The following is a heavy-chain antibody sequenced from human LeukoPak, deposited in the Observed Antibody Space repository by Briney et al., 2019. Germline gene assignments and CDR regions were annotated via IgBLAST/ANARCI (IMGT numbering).Heavy chain of an antibody. D-gene: IGHD4-23*01. CDR3: ARDSRDYGGNSESFDY. CDR2: MSPNSGDT. Sequence: GASVKVSCKASGYTFTSYDFNWVRQATGQRPEWMGWMSPNSGDTGYAQKFQDRVTMTRNTSISTAYMELSSLRSDDTAVYYCARDSRDYGGNSESFDYWGQGTLVTVSS. V-gene: IGHV1-8*01. J-gene: IGHJ4*02. CDR1: GYTFTSYD.